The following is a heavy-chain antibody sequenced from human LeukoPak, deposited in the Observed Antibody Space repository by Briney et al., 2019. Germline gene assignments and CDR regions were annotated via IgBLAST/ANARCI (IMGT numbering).Heavy chain of an antibody. Sequence: GESLKISCKGSGYSFTTYWIAWVRQMPGKGLEWMGIIYPGDSDTKYSPSFQGQVTISADRSISTAYPQLNSLRASGTAMYYCARLGGTYYVAYWGQGTLVTVSS. D-gene: IGHD1-26*01. CDR1: GYSFTTYW. CDR2: IYPGDSDT. J-gene: IGHJ4*02. V-gene: IGHV5-51*01. CDR3: ARLGGTYYVAY.